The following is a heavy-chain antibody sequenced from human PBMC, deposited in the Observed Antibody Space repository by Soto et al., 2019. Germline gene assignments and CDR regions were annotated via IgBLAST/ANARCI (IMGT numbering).Heavy chain of an antibody. CDR2: IIPIFGTA. D-gene: IGHD6-13*01. Sequence: XVKFSGKASGCTFSSYAISRVRQAPGQGLEWMGGIIPIFGTANYAQKFQGRVTITADESTSTAYMELSSLRSEDTAVYYCARDPAAAGNGYWGQGTPVTVYS. V-gene: IGHV1-69*01. CDR3: ARDPAAAGNGY. J-gene: IGHJ4*02. CDR1: GCTFSSYA.